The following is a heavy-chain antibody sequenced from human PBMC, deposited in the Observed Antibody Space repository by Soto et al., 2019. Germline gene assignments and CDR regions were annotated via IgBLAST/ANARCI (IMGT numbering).Heavy chain of an antibody. J-gene: IGHJ4*02. V-gene: IGHV4-39*07. CDR1: GGSISSSSYY. Sequence: SETLSLTCTVSGGSISSSSYYWGWIRQPPGKGLEWIGSIYYSGSTYYNPSLKSRVTISVDTSKNQFSLKLSSVTAADTAVYYCARDRQLELLGNWGQGTLVTVSS. D-gene: IGHD1-26*01. CDR2: IYYSGST. CDR3: ARDRQLELLGN.